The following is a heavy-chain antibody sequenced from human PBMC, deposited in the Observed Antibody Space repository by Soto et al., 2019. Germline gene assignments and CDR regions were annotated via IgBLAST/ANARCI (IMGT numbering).Heavy chain of an antibody. CDR2: MNPNSGNT. CDR1: GYTFTSYD. Sequence: GASVKVSCKASGYTFTSYDINWVRQATGQGLEWMGWMNPNSGNTGYAQKFQGRVTMTRNTSISTAYMELSSLRSEDTAVYYCACLRYDILTGDRYYYGMDVWGQGTTVTVSS. V-gene: IGHV1-8*01. D-gene: IGHD3-9*01. J-gene: IGHJ6*02. CDR3: ACLRYDILTGDRYYYGMDV.